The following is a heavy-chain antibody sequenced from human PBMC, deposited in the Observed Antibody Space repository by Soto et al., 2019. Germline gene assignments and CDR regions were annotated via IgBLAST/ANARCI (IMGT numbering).Heavy chain of an antibody. CDR1: GFTFSRYW. CDR3: AREYR. J-gene: IGHJ4*02. V-gene: IGHV3-7*01. CDR2: IKQDGSQI. Sequence: LRLSCAASGFTFSRYWVSWVRQAPGKGPEWVASIKQDGSQIYYVDSVEGRFTISRDNTKSSLYLQMNSLRGEDTAVYYCAREYRWGGGTLVTVSS. D-gene: IGHD1-1*01.